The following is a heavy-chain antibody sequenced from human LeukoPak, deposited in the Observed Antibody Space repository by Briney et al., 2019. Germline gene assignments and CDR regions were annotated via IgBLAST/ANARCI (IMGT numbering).Heavy chain of an antibody. CDR2: IHMSGST. CDR3: ARDDSSRDDSGGYHY. CDR1: GDSINSYH. D-gene: IGHD3-22*01. J-gene: IGHJ4*02. Sequence: PSETLSLTYTVSGDSINSYHWSWIRQPAGKGLEWIGRIHMSGSTNYNPSLRSRVAISMDNSENQFSLKLKSVTAADTAVYYCARDDSSRDDSGGYHYWGQGTLVTISS. V-gene: IGHV4-4*07.